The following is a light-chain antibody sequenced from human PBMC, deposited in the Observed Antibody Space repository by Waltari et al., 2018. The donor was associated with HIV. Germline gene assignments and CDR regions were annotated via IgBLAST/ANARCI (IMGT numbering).Light chain of an antibody. Sequence: EIVLTQSPATLSLSPGERATLSCRASQSVGSYLGWYQQKPGQAPRLLIYDASNRATVIPARFSGSGSGTDGTLTISSLEREDVAVDYCQQRSDWPPTCGQGTKVEIK. J-gene: IGKJ1*01. V-gene: IGKV3-11*01. CDR3: QQRSDWPPT. CDR1: QSVGSY. CDR2: DAS.